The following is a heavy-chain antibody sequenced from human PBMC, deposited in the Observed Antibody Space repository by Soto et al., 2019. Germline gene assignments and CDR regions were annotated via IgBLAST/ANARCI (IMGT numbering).Heavy chain of an antibody. V-gene: IGHV3-23*01. J-gene: IGHJ6*02. CDR1: GFTFSSYA. CDR3: AKDNKGSFLVVANGMDV. CDR2: ISGSGGST. Sequence: GGSLRLSCAASGFTFSSYAMSWVRQAPGKGLEWVSAISGSGGSTYYADSVKGRFTISRDNSKNTLYLQMNSLRAEDTAVYYCAKDNKGSFLVVANGMDVWGQGTTVTVSS. D-gene: IGHD2-21*01.